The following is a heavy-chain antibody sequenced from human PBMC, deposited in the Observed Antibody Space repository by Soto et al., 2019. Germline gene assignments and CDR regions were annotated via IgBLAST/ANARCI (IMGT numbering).Heavy chain of an antibody. D-gene: IGHD2-15*01. Sequence: EVQLVESGGGLIQPGGSLRLSCAASGFTVSSNYMSWVRQAPGKGLEWVSVIYSGGSTYYADSVKGRFTISRDNSKNTLYLQMNSLRAEDTAVYYCARDLPPKSWWSSYYWGQGTLVTVSS. V-gene: IGHV3-53*01. CDR2: IYSGGST. J-gene: IGHJ4*02. CDR3: ARDLPPKSWWSSYY. CDR1: GFTVSSNY.